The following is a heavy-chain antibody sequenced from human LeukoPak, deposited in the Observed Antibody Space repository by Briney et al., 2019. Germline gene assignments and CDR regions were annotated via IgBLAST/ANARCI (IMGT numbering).Heavy chain of an antibody. CDR3: AREVYWNYDDAFDI. J-gene: IGHJ3*02. Sequence: GGSLRLSCAASGFTFSSYSMNWVRQAPGKGLEWVSSISSSSSYIYYADSVKGRFTISRDNAKNSLYLQMNSLRAEDTAVYYCAREVYWNYDDAFDIWGQGTMVTASS. CDR2: ISSSSSYI. D-gene: IGHD1-7*01. V-gene: IGHV3-21*01. CDR1: GFTFSSYS.